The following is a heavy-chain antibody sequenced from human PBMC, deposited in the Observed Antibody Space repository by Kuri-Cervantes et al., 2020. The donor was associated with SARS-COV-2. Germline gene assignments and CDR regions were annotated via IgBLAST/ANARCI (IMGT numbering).Heavy chain of an antibody. D-gene: IGHD3-3*01. CDR1: GFTFSHFS. CDR2: ISSSSSMI. J-gene: IGHJ4*02. V-gene: IGHV3-48*01. Sequence: GESLKISCAVSGFTFSHFSMTWVRQAPGKGLEWIAYISSSSSMIYYADSVTGRFTISRDTDKNSVSLQMDSLGVDDTAVYYCARGSDFWSGYYLEYWGQGTLVTVSS. CDR3: ARGSDFWSGYYLEY.